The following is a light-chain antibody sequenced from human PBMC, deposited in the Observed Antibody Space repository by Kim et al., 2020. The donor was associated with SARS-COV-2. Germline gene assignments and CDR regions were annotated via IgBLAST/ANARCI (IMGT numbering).Light chain of an antibody. Sequence: VYPGQTASITCSGVKLGDKYACWYQQKPGLSPVLVIYQDSKRPSGIPERFSGSNSGNTATLIISGTQAMDEADYYCQAWDSSTVVFGGGTQLTVL. CDR3: QAWDSSTVV. J-gene: IGLJ2*01. V-gene: IGLV3-1*01. CDR1: KLGDKY. CDR2: QDS.